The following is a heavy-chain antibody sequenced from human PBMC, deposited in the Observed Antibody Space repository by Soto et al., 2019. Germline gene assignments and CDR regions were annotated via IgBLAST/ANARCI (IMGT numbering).Heavy chain of an antibody. CDR2: INAGNGNT. Sequence: QVQLVQSGAEEKKPGASVKVSCKASGYTFTGYAMHWVRQAPGRRLEWMGWINAGNGNTKYSQKFQGRVTITRDTSASAAYMELSSLSSEDTAVYYCARAVAVAADFDYWGQGTLVTVSS. V-gene: IGHV1-3*05. J-gene: IGHJ4*02. D-gene: IGHD6-19*01. CDR1: GYTFTGYA. CDR3: ARAVAVAADFDY.